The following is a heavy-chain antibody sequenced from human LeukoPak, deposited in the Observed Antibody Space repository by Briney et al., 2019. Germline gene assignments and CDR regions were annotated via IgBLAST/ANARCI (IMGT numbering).Heavy chain of an antibody. V-gene: IGHV4-59*01. Sequence: SETLSLTCTVSGGSINSYYWSWIRQPPGQGLEWIGYISYSGSTNYNPSLKSRVTISLDTSKTQFFLKLSSVTAADTALYYCARGNVNWGQGPLVTVSS. CDR1: GGSINSYY. CDR2: ISYSGST. CDR3: ARGNVN. J-gene: IGHJ4*02.